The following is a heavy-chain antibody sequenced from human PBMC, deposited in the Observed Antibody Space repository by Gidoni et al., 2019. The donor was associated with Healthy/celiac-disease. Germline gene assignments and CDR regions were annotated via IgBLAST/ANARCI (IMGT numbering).Heavy chain of an antibody. CDR2: IYSGGST. Sequence: EVQLVESGGGLVQPGGSLRLSCAASGFTVSSTYMSWVRQAPGKGLEWVSVIYSGGSTYYADSVKGRFTISRHNSKNTLYLQMNSLRAEDTAVYYCARSPGGGGIRMKLDYFDYWGQGTLVTVSS. CDR1: GFTVSSTY. D-gene: IGHD2-15*01. V-gene: IGHV3-53*04. J-gene: IGHJ4*02. CDR3: ARSPGGGGIRMKLDYFDY.